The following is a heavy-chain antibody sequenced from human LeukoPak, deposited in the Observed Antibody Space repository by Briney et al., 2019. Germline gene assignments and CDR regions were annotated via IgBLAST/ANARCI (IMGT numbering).Heavy chain of an antibody. CDR3: ARGRKGPKWELLKGFDY. J-gene: IGHJ4*02. CDR1: GGSISSYY. Sequence: PSETLSLTCTVSGGSISSYYWSWIRQPAGKGLEWIGRIYTSGSTNYNPSLKSRVTMSVDTSKNQFSLKLSSVTAADTAVYYCARGRKGPKWELLKGFDYWGQGTLVTVSS. CDR2: IYTSGST. D-gene: IGHD1-26*01. V-gene: IGHV4-4*07.